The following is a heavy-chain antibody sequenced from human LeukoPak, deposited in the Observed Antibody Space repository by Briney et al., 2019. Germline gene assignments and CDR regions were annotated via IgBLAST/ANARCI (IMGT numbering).Heavy chain of an antibody. CDR1: GGSFSGYY. Sequence: SETLSLTCAVYGGSFSGYYWSWIRQPPGKGLEWIREINHSGSTNYNPSLKSRVTISVDTSKNQFSLKLSSVTAADTAVYYCARSGYNPRGNFDYWGQGTLVTVSS. J-gene: IGHJ4*02. CDR3: ARSGYNPRGNFDY. D-gene: IGHD5-12*01. V-gene: IGHV4-34*01. CDR2: INHSGST.